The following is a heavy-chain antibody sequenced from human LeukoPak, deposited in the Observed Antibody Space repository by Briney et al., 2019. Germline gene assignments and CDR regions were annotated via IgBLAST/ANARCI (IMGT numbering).Heavy chain of an antibody. V-gene: IGHV4-34*01. J-gene: IGHJ4*02. CDR3: ARPGKGPATAYHFDY. CDR1: GGSFSGYY. CDR2: INHSGST. D-gene: IGHD2-2*02. Sequence: SETLSLTCAVYGGSFSGYYWSWIRQPPGKGLEWIGEINHSGSTSYNPSPKSRVTISVDTSKNQFSLKLSSVTAADTAVYYCARPGKGPATAYHFDYWGQGTLVTVSS.